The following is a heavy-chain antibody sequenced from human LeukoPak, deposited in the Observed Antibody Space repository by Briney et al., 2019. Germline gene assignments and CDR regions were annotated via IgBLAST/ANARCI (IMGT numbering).Heavy chain of an antibody. CDR1: GGTFSSYA. V-gene: IGHV1-69*01. Sequence: SVKLSCKASGGTFSSYAISWARQAPGQGLEWMGGIIPNFGTANYAQKFQGRVTITADESTSTAYMELSSLRSEDTAVYYCARDSGSSWYGYYYYYYGMDVWGQGTTVTVSS. CDR3: ARDSGSSWYGYYYYYYGMDV. D-gene: IGHD6-13*01. CDR2: IIPNFGTA. J-gene: IGHJ6*02.